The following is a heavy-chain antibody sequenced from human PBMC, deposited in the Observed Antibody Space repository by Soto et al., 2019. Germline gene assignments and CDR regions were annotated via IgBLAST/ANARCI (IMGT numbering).Heavy chain of an antibody. J-gene: IGHJ4*02. CDR2: INCGSGNT. V-gene: IGHV1-3*01. Sequence: QVQLVQSGAEVKQPGASASVSCKASGYNFTTYVVHWLRQATGQGPEWMGWINCGSGNTVYSQKFRGRVTFTRDTSARTAYMDLNSLTSGDTAVYYCARGYTSGWTFDFWGRGTLVTVSS. CDR1: GYNFTTYV. CDR3: ARGYTSGWTFDF. D-gene: IGHD6-19*01.